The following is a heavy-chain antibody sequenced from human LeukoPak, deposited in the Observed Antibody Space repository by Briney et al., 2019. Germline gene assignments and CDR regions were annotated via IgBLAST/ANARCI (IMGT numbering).Heavy chain of an antibody. CDR1: GYRFTDYW. CDR3: ARHGRAGCRARRCFTSFHYYGMDV. V-gene: IGHV5-51*01. Sequence: KNGESLKISWKGSGYRFTDYWIGWVRQLPGKGLEWMGIIFPDDFDVKYSPSFQGQVIISVDKSIDTAYLQWSSLQASDTAIYYCARHGRAGCRARRCFTSFHYYGMDVRGQGTTVIVSS. CDR2: IFPDDFDV. D-gene: IGHD4/OR15-4a*01. J-gene: IGHJ6*02.